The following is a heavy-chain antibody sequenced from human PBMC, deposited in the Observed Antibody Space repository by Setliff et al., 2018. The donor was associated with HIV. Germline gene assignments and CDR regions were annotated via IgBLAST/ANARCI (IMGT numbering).Heavy chain of an antibody. J-gene: IGHJ4*02. CDR3: AGGRYFRDIRDSRFDF. V-gene: IGHV4-31*03. Sequence: TLSLTCSVSGVSITTDGYYWSWIRHYPGKGLEWIGYMYHSGSTYYNASLASRLIMSLDPSKNQFSLKLNSMTAADTAMYYCAGGRYFRDIRDSRFDFRGQGMLVTVSS. CDR2: MYHSGST. CDR1: GVSITTDGYY. D-gene: IGHD3-9*01.